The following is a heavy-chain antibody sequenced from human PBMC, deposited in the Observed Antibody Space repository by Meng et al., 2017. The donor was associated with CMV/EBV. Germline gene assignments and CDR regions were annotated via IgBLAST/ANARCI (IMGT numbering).Heavy chain of an antibody. V-gene: IGHV4-34*01. J-gene: IGHJ3*02. CDR3: ARGRPYYDFWSGYRGGAFDI. CDR1: GGSFSGYS. Sequence: VQPKHGGAGRLKPSETLSLTCAVYGGSFSGYSWSWIRQPPGMGLEWIGEINHSGSTNYNPSLKSRVTISVDTSKNQFSLKLSSVTAADTAVYYCARGRPYYDFWSGYRGGAFDIWGQGTMVTVSS. D-gene: IGHD3-3*01. CDR2: INHSGST.